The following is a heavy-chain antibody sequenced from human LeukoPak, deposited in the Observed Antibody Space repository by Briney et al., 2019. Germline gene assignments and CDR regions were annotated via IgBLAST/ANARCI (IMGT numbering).Heavy chain of an antibody. CDR3: ATGRSLLWFGELSSDPINWFDP. CDR2: FDPEDGET. V-gene: IGHV1-24*01. CDR1: GYTLTELS. J-gene: IGHJ5*02. Sequence: ASVKVSCKVSGYTLTELSMHWVRQAPGRGLEWMGGFDPEDGETIYAQKFQGRVTMTEDTSTDTAYMELSSLRSEDTAVYYCATGRSLLWFGELSSDPINWFDPWGXGTLVTVSS. D-gene: IGHD3-10*01.